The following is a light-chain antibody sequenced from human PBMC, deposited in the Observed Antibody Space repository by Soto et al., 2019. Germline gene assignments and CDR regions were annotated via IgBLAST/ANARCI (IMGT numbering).Light chain of an antibody. V-gene: IGLV2-23*02. CDR3: CSYARSSTYV. Sequence: QSALPKPASLYGSPGQSITISCTGTSSDVGSYNLVSWYQQHPGKAPKLMIFEVSKRPSGLSNRFSASKSGNTASLTISGLQAEDEADYYCCSYARSSTYVFGTGTKVTVL. J-gene: IGLJ1*01. CDR2: EVS. CDR1: SSDVGSYNL.